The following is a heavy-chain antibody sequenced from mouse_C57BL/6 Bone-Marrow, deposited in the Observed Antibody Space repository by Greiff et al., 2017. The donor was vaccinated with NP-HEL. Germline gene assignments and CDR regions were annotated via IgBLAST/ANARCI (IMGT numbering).Heavy chain of an antibody. Sequence: QVQLQQSGPELVKPGASVKISCKASGYAFSSSWMNWVKQRPGKGLEWIGRIYPGDGDTNYNGKFKGKATLTADKSSSTAYMQLSSLTSEDSSVSFCANYGSSYGYWGQGTTLTVSS. V-gene: IGHV1-82*01. D-gene: IGHD1-1*01. CDR1: GYAFSSSW. CDR2: IYPGDGDT. CDR3: ANYGSSYGY. J-gene: IGHJ2*01.